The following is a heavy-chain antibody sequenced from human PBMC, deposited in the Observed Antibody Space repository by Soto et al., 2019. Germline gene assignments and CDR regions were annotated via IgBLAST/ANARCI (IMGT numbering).Heavy chain of an antibody. CDR1: GGTFSSYA. V-gene: IGHV1-69*13. CDR2: IIPIFGTA. Sequence: GASVKVSCKASGGTFSSYAISWVRQAPGQGLEWMGGIIPIFGTANYAQKFQGRVTITADESTSTAYMELSSLRSEDTAVYYCARTFYYYDSSGYLDYWGQGTLVTVSS. J-gene: IGHJ4*02. D-gene: IGHD3-22*01. CDR3: ARTFYYYDSSGYLDY.